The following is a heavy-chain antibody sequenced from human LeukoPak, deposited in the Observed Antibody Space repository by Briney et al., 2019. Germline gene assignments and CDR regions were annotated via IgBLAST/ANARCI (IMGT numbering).Heavy chain of an antibody. V-gene: IGHV3-33*01. CDR2: IWYDGSNK. Sequence: GGSLRLSCAASGLTFSSYGMHWVRQAPGKGLEWVAVIWYDGSNKYYADSVKGRFTISKDNSKNTLYLQMNSLRAEDTAVYYCARDSEYSSSWYVGYYYYGMDVWGQGTTVTVSS. J-gene: IGHJ6*02. D-gene: IGHD6-13*01. CDR3: ARDSEYSSSWYVGYYYYGMDV. CDR1: GLTFSSYG.